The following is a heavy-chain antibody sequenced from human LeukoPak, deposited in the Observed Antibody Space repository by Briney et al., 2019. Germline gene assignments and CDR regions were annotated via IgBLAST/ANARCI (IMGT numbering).Heavy chain of an antibody. Sequence: GGSLRLSCAASGFTVSSNYMSWVRQAPGKGLEWVSYISGSSTYTNYADSVKGRFTISRDNAKNSLCLQMNSLRAEDTAVYYCARDSSSWFDPWGQGTLVTVSS. CDR1: GFTVSSNY. CDR3: ARDSSSWFDP. CDR2: ISGSSTYT. D-gene: IGHD6-13*01. J-gene: IGHJ5*02. V-gene: IGHV3-11*05.